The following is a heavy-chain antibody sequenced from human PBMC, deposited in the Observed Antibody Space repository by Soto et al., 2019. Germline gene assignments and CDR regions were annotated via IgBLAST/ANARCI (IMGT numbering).Heavy chain of an antibody. CDR1: GYTFTSYG. D-gene: IGHD2-2*02. CDR2: ISAYNGNT. Sequence: ASVKVSCKASGYTFTSYGISWLRQSPGQGLEWMGWISAYNGNTNYAQKLQGRVTMTTDTSTSTAYMELSSLRSEDTAVYYCAADPMAYCSSTSCYNYYYGMDVRGQGTTVTRLL. V-gene: IGHV1-18*01. CDR3: AADPMAYCSSTSCYNYYYGMDV. J-gene: IGHJ6*02.